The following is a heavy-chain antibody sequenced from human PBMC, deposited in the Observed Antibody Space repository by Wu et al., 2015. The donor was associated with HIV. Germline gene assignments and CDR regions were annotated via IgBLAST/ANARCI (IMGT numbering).Heavy chain of an antibody. D-gene: IGHD6-19*01. CDR1: GYTFTSYG. J-gene: IGHJ4*02. CDR2: IIPLFGTT. CDR3: ASPRSPGYSSAWPTYFDY. Sequence: QVQLVQSGAEVKKPGASVKVSCKASGYTFTSYGINWVRQAPGQGLEWMGGIIPLFGTTDYAQLFQGRVTITTDESTSTAYMRLSSLRSEDTAVYYCASPRSPGYSSAWPTYFDYWGQGTLVTVSS. V-gene: IGHV1-69*05.